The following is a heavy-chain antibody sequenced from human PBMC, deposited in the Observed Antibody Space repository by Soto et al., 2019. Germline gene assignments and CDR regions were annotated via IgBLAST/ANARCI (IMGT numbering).Heavy chain of an antibody. CDR3: ARGLYCTNGVCYSV. V-gene: IGHV1-8*01. Sequence: ASVKVSCKASGYTFTSYDINWVRQATGQGLEWMGWMNPNSGNTGYAQKFQGRVTMTRNTSISTAYMELSSLRSEDTAVYYCARGLYCTNGVCYSVWGQGTLVTVSS. D-gene: IGHD2-8*01. J-gene: IGHJ4*02. CDR1: GYTFTSYD. CDR2: MNPNSGNT.